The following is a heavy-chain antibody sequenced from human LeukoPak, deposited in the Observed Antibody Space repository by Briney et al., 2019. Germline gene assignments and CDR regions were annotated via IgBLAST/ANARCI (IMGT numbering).Heavy chain of an antibody. CDR1: GASISSGGFS. CDR2: IYYSGST. Sequence: SETLSLTCAVSGASISSGGFSWSWIRQPPGKGLEWIGYIYYSGSTYYNPSLKSRVAISLDTSKNQFSLKPSSVTAADTAVYYCARVPLVGATYFDYWGQGTLVTVSS. CDR3: ARVPLVGATYFDY. D-gene: IGHD1-26*01. J-gene: IGHJ4*02. V-gene: IGHV4-30-4*07.